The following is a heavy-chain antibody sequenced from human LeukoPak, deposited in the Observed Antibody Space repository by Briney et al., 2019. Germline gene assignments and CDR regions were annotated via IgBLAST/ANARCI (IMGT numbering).Heavy chain of an antibody. CDR1: GGPISSYY. CDR2: IYYSGST. J-gene: IGHJ6*02. Sequence: PSETLSLTCTVSGGPISSYYWSWIRQPPGKGLEWIGYIYYSGSTNYNPSLKSRVTISVDTSKNQFSLKLSSVTAADTAVYYCARAFSRYYGMDVWGQGTTVTVSS. D-gene: IGHD3-3*02. CDR3: ARAFSRYYGMDV. V-gene: IGHV4-59*01.